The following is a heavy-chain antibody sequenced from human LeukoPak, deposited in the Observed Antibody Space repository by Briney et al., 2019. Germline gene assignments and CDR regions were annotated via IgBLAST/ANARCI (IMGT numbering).Heavy chain of an antibody. D-gene: IGHD3-3*01. Sequence: SETLSLTCIVSGGSISSSSYYWGWIRQPPGKGLEWIGEINHSGSTNYNPSLKSRVTISVDTSKNQFSLKLSSVTAADTAVYYCARGIGVTIFGVVITDAFDIWGQGTMVTVSS. J-gene: IGHJ3*02. CDR2: INHSGST. V-gene: IGHV4-39*07. CDR1: GGSISSSSYY. CDR3: ARGIGVTIFGVVITDAFDI.